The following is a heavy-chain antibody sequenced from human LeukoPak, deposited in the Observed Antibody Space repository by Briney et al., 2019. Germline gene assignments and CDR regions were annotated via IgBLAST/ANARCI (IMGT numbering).Heavy chain of an antibody. CDR1: GFTFSSYA. V-gene: IGHV3-23*01. Sequence: GGSLRLSCAASGFTFSSYAMSWVRRAPGKGLEWVSAISGSGGSTYYADSVKGRFTISRDNSKNTLYLQMNSLRAEDTAVYYCAKGLDIVVVPAAIPTAEFDYWGQGTLVTVSS. J-gene: IGHJ4*02. CDR3: AKGLDIVVVPAAIPTAEFDY. CDR2: ISGSGGST. D-gene: IGHD2-2*03.